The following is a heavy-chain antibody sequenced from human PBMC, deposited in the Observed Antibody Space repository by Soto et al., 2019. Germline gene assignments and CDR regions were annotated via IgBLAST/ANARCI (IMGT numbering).Heavy chain of an antibody. V-gene: IGHV3-30*18. CDR1: GFTFSTYG. Sequence: PGGSLRLSCVASGFTFSTYGMHWVRQAPDKGLEWVAVISYDGSFKYYADSVKGRFTISRDNSKNTLYLQMNSLRPDDTAVHYCANSGPTHVEGQVADFDYWGQGTLATVSS. CDR2: ISYDGSFK. CDR3: ANSGPTHVEGQVADFDY. J-gene: IGHJ4*02. D-gene: IGHD3-10*01.